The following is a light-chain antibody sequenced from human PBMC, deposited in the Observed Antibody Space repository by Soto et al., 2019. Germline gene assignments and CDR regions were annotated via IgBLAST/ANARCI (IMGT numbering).Light chain of an antibody. V-gene: IGLV2-14*01. Sequence: QSVLTQPASVSGSPGQSITISCTGTSSDVGGYNYVSWYQLHPGKAPKLIIYEVSNRPSGVSNRFSGSKSGNTASLTISGLQAEDEADYYCSSYTSSSPWVFGTGTKVTV. CDR1: SSDVGGYNY. CDR3: SSYTSSSPWV. J-gene: IGLJ1*01. CDR2: EVS.